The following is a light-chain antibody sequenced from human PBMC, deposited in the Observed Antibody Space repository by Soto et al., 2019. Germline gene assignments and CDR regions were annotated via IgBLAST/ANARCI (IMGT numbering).Light chain of an antibody. CDR3: QQYGSSPLYT. CDR2: GAS. Sequence: EIVLTRSPGTLSLSPGERATLSCRASQSVSSTYLAWYQQKPGQAPRLLIYGASSRATGIPDRFSGSGSGTDFTLTISRLEPEDFAVYYCQQYGSSPLYTFGQGTKLGIK. J-gene: IGKJ2*01. V-gene: IGKV3-20*01. CDR1: QSVSSTY.